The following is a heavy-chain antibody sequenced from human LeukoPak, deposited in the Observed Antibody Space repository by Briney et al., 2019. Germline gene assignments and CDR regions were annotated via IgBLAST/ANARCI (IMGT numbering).Heavy chain of an antibody. D-gene: IGHD6-19*01. CDR3: ARGKRYSSGWPFDY. V-gene: IGHV4-34*01. Sequence: PSETLSLTCAVYGGSFSGYYWSWIRQPPGKGLEWIGEINHSGSTNYNPSLKSRVTISVDTSKNQFPPKLSSVTAADTAVYYCARGKRYSSGWPFDYWGQGTLVTVSS. CDR1: GGSFSGYY. CDR2: INHSGST. J-gene: IGHJ4*02.